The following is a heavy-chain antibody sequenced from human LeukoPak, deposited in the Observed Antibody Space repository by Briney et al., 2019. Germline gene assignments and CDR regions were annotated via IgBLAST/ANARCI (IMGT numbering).Heavy chain of an antibody. V-gene: IGHV1-69*05. J-gene: IGHJ6*03. Sequence: GASVKVSCKASGGTFSSYAISWVRQAPGQGLEWMGGIIPIFGTANYAQKFQGRVTITTDESTSTAYMELSSLRSEDTAVYYCARARDPSTIVGAPHYYYYYMDVWGKGTTVTVSS. CDR2: IIPIFGTA. CDR1: GGTFSSYA. CDR3: ARARDPSTIVGAPHYYYYYMDV. D-gene: IGHD1-26*01.